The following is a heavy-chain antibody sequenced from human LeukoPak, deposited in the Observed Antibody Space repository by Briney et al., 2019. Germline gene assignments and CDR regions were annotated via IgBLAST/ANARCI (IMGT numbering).Heavy chain of an antibody. D-gene: IGHD3-3*01. CDR2: IYTSGST. Sequence: PSETLSLTCTVSGYSISSGYYWSWIRQPSGKGLEWIGYIYTSGSTNYNPSLKSRVTISVDASKNQFSLKLSSVTAADTAVYYCARSGYDFWSGYYTWGYYMDVWGKGTTVTVSS. CDR1: GYSISSGYY. V-gene: IGHV4-4*09. CDR3: ARSGYDFWSGYYTWGYYMDV. J-gene: IGHJ6*03.